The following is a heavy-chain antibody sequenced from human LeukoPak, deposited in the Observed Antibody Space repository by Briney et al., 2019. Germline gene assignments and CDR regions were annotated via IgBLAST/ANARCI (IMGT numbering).Heavy chain of an antibody. CDR1: GASVSSSNW. CDR2: IHHSGST. J-gene: IGHJ4*02. Sequence: TSETLSLTCAVSGASVSSSNWWIWVRQPPKKGLEWIGEIHHSGSTNYNPSLKSRVTMSVDTPKNQISLRLSSVTAADTAVYYCARGLYGSDSYWGQGNLVTVSS. V-gene: IGHV4-4*02. D-gene: IGHD6-19*01. CDR3: ARGLYGSDSY.